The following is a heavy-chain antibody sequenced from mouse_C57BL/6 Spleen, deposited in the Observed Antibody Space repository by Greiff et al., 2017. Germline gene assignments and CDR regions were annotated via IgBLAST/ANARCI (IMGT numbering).Heavy chain of an antibody. V-gene: IGHV14-1*01. CDR3: TTTVVATDYAMDY. CDR1: GFNIKDYY. J-gene: IGHJ4*01. CDR2: IDPEDGDT. D-gene: IGHD1-1*01. Sequence: VQLKQSGAELVRPGASVKLSCTASGFNIKDYYMHWVKQRPEQGLEWIGRIDPEDGDTEYAPKFQGKATMTADTSSNTAYLQLSSLTSEDTAVYYCTTTVVATDYAMDYWGQGTSGTVSS.